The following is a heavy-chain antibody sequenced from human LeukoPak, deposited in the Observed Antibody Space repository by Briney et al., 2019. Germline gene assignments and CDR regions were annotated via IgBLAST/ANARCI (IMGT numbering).Heavy chain of an antibody. CDR2: ISSSSSYI. V-gene: IGHV3-21*01. Sequence: PGGSLRLSCAASGFTFSSYSMNWVRQAPGKGLEWVSSISSSSSYIYYADSVKGRFTISRDNAKNSLYLQMNSLRAEDTAVYYCARDHVAVDGCIDYWGRGTLVTVSS. J-gene: IGHJ4*02. D-gene: IGHD6-19*01. CDR1: GFTFSSYS. CDR3: ARDHVAVDGCIDY.